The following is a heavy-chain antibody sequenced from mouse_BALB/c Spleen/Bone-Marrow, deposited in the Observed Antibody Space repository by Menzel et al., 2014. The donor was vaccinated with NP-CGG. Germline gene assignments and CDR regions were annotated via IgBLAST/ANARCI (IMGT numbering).Heavy chain of an antibody. J-gene: IGHJ3*01. Sequence: QVQLKESGAELVKPGASVKLSCKASGYTFTSYYMYWVKQRPGQGLEWIGEINHSNGYTNFNEKFKSKATLTVDKSSSTAYMQLSSLTSEDSAVYYCTREGAYWGQGTLATVSA. CDR3: TREGAY. V-gene: IGHV1S81*02. CDR1: GYTFTSYY. CDR2: INHSNGYT.